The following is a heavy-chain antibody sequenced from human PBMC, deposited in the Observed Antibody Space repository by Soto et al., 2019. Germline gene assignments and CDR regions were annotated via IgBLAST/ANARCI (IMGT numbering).Heavy chain of an antibody. D-gene: IGHD3-10*01. CDR3: AHGPLYYGSGRVYSYY. CDR1: GFSLSTSGVG. J-gene: IGHJ4*02. CDR2: IYWDDDK. V-gene: IGHV2-5*02. Sequence: QITLKESGPTLVKPTQTLTLTCTFSGFSLSTSGVGVGWIRQPPGKALEWLALIYWDDDKRYSPSLKSRLTITKDTSKNQVVLTMTNMDPVDTATYYFAHGPLYYGSGRVYSYYWGQGTLVTVSS.